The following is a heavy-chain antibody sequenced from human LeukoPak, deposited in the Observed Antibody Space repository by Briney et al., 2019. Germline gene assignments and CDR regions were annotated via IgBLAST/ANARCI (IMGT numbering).Heavy chain of an antibody. D-gene: IGHD6-19*01. CDR1: GYTFTSYD. J-gene: IGHJ3*02. Sequence: ASVKVSCKASGYTFTSYDINWVRQAPGQGLEWMGWMNPNNGNTGYAQKFQGRVTMTRNTSISTAYMERSSLRSEDTAVYYCARVEPQWLLLGNAFDIWGQGTMVTVSS. CDR2: MNPNNGNT. V-gene: IGHV1-8*01. CDR3: ARVEPQWLLLGNAFDI.